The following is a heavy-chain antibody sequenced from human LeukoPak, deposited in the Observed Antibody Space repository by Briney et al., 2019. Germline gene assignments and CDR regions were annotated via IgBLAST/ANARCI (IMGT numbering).Heavy chain of an antibody. CDR1: GYTFTSYG. D-gene: IGHD3-16*02. Sequence: GASVKVSCKASGYTFTSYGISWVRQAPGQGLGWMGWISAYNGNTNYAQRLQGRVTMTTDTSTSTAYMELRSLRSDDTAVYYCARDRGEVMITFGGVITFDYWGQGTLVTVSS. V-gene: IGHV1-18*01. CDR3: ARDRGEVMITFGGVITFDY. J-gene: IGHJ4*02. CDR2: ISAYNGNT.